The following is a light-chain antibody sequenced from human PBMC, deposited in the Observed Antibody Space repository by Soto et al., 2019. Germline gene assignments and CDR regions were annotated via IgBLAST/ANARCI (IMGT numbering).Light chain of an antibody. Sequence: QSVLTQPPSASGTPGRRVVISCSGSSSNIGSNSVNWYQQLPGTAPKVVIYDNHQRPSGVPDRFSGSKSGTSASLGISGLQPEDEADYYCASWDNSLNGVVFGGGTKLTVL. CDR1: SSNIGSNS. CDR3: ASWDNSLNGVV. CDR2: DNH. J-gene: IGLJ3*02. V-gene: IGLV1-44*01.